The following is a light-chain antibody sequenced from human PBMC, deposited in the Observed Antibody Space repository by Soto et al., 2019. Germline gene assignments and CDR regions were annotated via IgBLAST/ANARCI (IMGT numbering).Light chain of an antibody. V-gene: IGLV1-44*01. CDR2: RNT. CDR3: AAWDDSLDARL. CDR1: ASNIGSQP. Sequence: QPVLTQPPSASGTPGQGVTLSCSGSASNIGSQPVSWYQHLPGTAPKLLISRNTERPSGVPDRFSGSKSGTSAALAISGLQSEDEGDYYCAAWDDSLDARLFGGGTKLTVL. J-gene: IGLJ3*02.